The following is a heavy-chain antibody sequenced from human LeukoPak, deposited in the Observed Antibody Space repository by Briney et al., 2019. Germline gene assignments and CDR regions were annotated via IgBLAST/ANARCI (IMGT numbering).Heavy chain of an antibody. J-gene: IGHJ2*01. CDR1: GGSISSGGYY. CDR3: ARDGVPWYFDL. CDR2: IYYSGST. Sequence: SETLSLTCTVSGGSISSGGYYWSWIRQHPGKGLEWIGYIYYSGSTYFNPSPKSRITISVDTSKNQFSRKLSSVTAADTAVYYCARDGVPWYFDLWGRGTLVTVSS. V-gene: IGHV4-31*03. D-gene: IGHD1-1*01.